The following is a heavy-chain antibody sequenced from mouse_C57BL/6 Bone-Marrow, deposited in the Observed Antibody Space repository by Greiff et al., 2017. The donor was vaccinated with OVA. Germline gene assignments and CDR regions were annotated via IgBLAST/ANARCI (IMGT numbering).Heavy chain of an antibody. CDR3: VKGGGDGNVFAY. CDR2: IYPGSGST. CDR1: GYTFTSYW. Sequence: QVQLKQPGAELVKPGASVKMSCKASGYTFTSYWITWVKQRPGQGLEWIGDIYPGSGSTNYNEKFKSKATLTVDTSSSTAYMQLSSLTSEDSAVYYCVKGGGDGNVFAYWGQGTLVTVSA. D-gene: IGHD2-1*01. J-gene: IGHJ3*01. V-gene: IGHV1-55*01.